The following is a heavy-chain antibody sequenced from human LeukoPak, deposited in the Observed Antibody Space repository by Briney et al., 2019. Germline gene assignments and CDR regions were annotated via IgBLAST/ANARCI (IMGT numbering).Heavy chain of an antibody. J-gene: IGHJ5*02. D-gene: IGHD6-6*01. V-gene: IGHV4-30-2*01. CDR2: IYHSGST. Sequence: SETLSLTCTVSGGSISSGGYYWSWIRQPPGKGLEWIGYIYHSGSTYYNPSLKSRVTISVDRSKNQFSLKLSSVTAADTAVYYCAATPYSSWNWFDPWGQGTLVTVSS. CDR3: AATPYSSWNWFDP. CDR1: GGSISSGGYY.